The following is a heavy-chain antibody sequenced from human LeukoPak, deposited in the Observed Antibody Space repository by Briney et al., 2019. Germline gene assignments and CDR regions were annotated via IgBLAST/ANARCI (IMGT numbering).Heavy chain of an antibody. CDR3: AAGGAYNWFDP. D-gene: IGHD6-13*01. J-gene: IGHJ5*02. CDR1: GYSFTSHW. Sequence: GESLKISCKGSGYGSGYSFTSHWIAWVRQMPGKGLEWMGIIYPRDSNTIYSPSFQGQVTISVDTSINTAYLQWISLKASDCARHPIAAGGAYNWFDPWGQGTLVTVSS. V-gene: IGHV5-51*01. CDR2: IYPRDSNT.